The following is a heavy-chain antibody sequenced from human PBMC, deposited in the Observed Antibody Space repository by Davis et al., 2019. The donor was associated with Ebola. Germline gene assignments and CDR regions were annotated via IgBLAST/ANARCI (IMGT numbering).Heavy chain of an antibody. D-gene: IGHD1-7*01. Sequence: ASVPVSCQASGYTFTNFGISWVRQAPGQGLEWMGWISPSNGNTNHAQKFQGRVTMTTDTSTTTAYMELRSLESDDTALYYCARRGFSWNSVPSALDYWGQGTLITVSS. CDR1: GYTFTNFG. V-gene: IGHV1-18*01. CDR3: ARRGFSWNSVPSALDY. J-gene: IGHJ4*02. CDR2: ISPSNGNT.